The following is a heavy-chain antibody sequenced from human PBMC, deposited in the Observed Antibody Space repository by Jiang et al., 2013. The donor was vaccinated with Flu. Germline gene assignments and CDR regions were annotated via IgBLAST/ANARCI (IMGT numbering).Heavy chain of an antibody. D-gene: IGHD4-17*01. CDR1: GGSINSGGHY. CDR3: ARDPRGNGDLDY. Sequence: GPGLVKPSQTLSLTCTVSGGSINSGGHYWSWIRQHPGKGLEWLGYIYYSGTTYYNPSLQSRVTISVDTSKNQFSLRLSSVTAADTAVYYCARDPRGNGDLDYWGPGNLVTVSS. V-gene: IGHV4-31*03. J-gene: IGHJ4*02. CDR2: IYYSGTT.